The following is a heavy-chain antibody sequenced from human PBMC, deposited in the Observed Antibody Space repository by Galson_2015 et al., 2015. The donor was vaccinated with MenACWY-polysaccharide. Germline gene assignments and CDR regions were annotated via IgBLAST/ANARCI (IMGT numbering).Heavy chain of an antibody. J-gene: IGHJ4*02. CDR3: ARGAQRFFDY. Sequence: SLRLSCAASGFTVGGLYMSWVRQAPGKRPEWVSIMYSGGFTEYEDPVKGRFTISRDISKNTVYLQMNSLKVEDTAVYYCARGAQRFFDYWGQGRLVTVSA. CDR2: MYSGGFT. CDR1: GFTVGGLY. V-gene: IGHV3-53*01.